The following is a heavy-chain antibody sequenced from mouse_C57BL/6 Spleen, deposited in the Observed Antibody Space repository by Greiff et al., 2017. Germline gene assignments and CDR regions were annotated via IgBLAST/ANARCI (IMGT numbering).Heavy chain of an antibody. D-gene: IGHD2-4*01. CDR1: GYTFTSYW. CDR2: IYPGSGST. CDR3: AREKDHLYYDTTRAMDY. V-gene: IGHV1-55*01. J-gene: IGHJ4*01. Sequence: QVHVKQPGAELVKPGASVKMSCKASGYTFTSYWITWVKQRPGQGLEWIGDIYPGSGSTNYNEKFKSKATLTVDTSSSTAYMQLSSLTSEDSAVYYCAREKDHLYYDTTRAMDYWGQGTSVTVSS.